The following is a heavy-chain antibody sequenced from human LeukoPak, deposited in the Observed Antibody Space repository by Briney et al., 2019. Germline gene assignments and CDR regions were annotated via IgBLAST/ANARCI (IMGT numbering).Heavy chain of an antibody. V-gene: IGHV4-39*07. CDR1: GGSISSSSYY. CDR3: ARATYDAGDY. Sequence: SETLSLTCTVSGGSISSSSYYWSWIRQPPGKGLEWIGEINHSGSTNYNPSLKSRVTISVDTSKNQFSLKLSSVTATDTAVYYCARATYDAGDYWGQGTLVTVSS. D-gene: IGHD3-3*01. J-gene: IGHJ4*02. CDR2: INHSGST.